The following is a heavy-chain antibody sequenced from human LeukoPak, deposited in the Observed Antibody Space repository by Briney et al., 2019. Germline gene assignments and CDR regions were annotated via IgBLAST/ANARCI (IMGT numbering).Heavy chain of an antibody. V-gene: IGHV1-69*04. CDR2: IIPILGIA. CDR3: ARDSSRRLYYYYGMDV. Sequence: SVKVSCKASGYTFTGYYMHWVRQAPGQGLESMGRIIPILGIANYAQKFQGRVTITADKSTSTAYMELSSLRSEDTAVYYCARDSSRRLYYYYGMDVWGQGTTVTVSS. CDR1: GYTFTGYY. J-gene: IGHJ6*02. D-gene: IGHD6-6*01.